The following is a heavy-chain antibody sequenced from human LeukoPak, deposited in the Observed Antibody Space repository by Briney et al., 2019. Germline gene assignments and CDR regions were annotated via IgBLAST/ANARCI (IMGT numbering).Heavy chain of an antibody. D-gene: IGHD3-10*01. CDR1: GYTFTGYY. V-gene: IGHV1-2*02. J-gene: IGHJ5*01. Sequence: ASVKVSCKASGYTFTGYYMHWVRQAPGQGLEWMGWINPNSGGTNHAQKFQGRVTMTRDTSISTAYMELSRLRSDDTAVYYCAREVHITMVRGVISRFDSWGQGTLVTVSS. CDR3: AREVHITMVRGVISRFDS. CDR2: INPNSGGT.